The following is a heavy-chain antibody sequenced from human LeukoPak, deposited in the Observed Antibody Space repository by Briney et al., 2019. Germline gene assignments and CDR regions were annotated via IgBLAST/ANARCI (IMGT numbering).Heavy chain of an antibody. CDR1: GGSISSYY. V-gene: IGHV4-59*12. D-gene: IGHD6-19*01. Sequence: SETLSLTCTVSGGSISSYYWSWIRQPSGKGLEWIGYIYYSGSTNYNPSLKSRVTISVDTSKNQFSLKLSSVTAADTAVYYCARDHGYSSGWYFINWGQGTLVTVSS. CDR3: ARDHGYSSGWYFIN. J-gene: IGHJ4*02. CDR2: IYYSGST.